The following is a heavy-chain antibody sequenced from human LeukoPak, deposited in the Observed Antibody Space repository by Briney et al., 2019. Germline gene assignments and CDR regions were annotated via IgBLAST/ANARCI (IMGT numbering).Heavy chain of an antibody. CDR2: IIPIFGTA. J-gene: IGHJ3*02. V-gene: IGHV1-69*06. D-gene: IGHD2-21*02. CDR1: GGTFSSYA. Sequence: SVKVSCKASGGTFSSYAISWVRQAPGQGLEWMGGIIPIFGTANYAQKFQGRVTITADKSTSTAYMELSSLRSEDTAVYYCARPRMTEEKSDAFDIWGQGTMVTVSS. CDR3: ARPRMTEEKSDAFDI.